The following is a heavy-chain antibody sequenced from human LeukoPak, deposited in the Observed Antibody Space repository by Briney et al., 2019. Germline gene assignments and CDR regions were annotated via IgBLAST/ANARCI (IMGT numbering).Heavy chain of an antibody. D-gene: IGHD3-22*01. V-gene: IGHV4-61*02. Sequence: SETLSLTCTVSGGSLSSGSYYWSWIRQPAGKGLEWIGRIYTSGSTKYNPSLRSRVTISVDTSRNQFSLKLSSVTAADTAVYYCARGSGYYYAIDYWGQGTLVTVSS. CDR2: IYTSGST. J-gene: IGHJ4*02. CDR3: ARGSGYYYAIDY. CDR1: GGSLSSGSYY.